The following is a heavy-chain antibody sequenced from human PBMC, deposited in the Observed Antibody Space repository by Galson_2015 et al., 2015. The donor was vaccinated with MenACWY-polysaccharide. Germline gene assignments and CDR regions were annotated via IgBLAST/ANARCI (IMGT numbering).Heavy chain of an antibody. CDR1: GFIFSNAW. D-gene: IGHD2-8*02. CDR2: INSKPNGGTI. J-gene: IGHJ4*02. Sequence: SGFIFSNAWMNWVRPAPGKGLEWVGRINSKPNGGTIEYAAPVKGRFTISRDDSKNTVYVQMNSMKTEDTAVYYCSTGDGHTTGFDYWGQGALVSVSS. V-gene: IGHV3-15*01. CDR3: STGDGHTTGFDY.